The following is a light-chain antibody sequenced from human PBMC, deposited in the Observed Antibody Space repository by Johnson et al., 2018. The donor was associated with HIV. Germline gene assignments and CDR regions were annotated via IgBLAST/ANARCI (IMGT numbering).Light chain of an antibody. CDR2: ENN. CDR1: SSNIGNNY. J-gene: IGLJ1*01. V-gene: IGLV1-51*02. Sequence: VLTQPPSVSAAPGQKVAISCSGSSSNIGNNYVSWYQQLPGTAPKLLIYENNKRPSGIPDRFSGSKSGTSATLGITGLQTGDEADYYCGTWDSSLSAEVFGTGTKVTVL. CDR3: GTWDSSLSAEV.